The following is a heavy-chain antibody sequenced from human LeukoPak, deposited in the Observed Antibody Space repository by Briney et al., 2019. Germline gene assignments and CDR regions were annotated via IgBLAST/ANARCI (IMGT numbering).Heavy chain of an antibody. CDR3: ARGGYGHNMDV. V-gene: IGHV3-74*01. CDR1: GFVFSNYY. CDR2: IKNAGIDT. D-gene: IGHD3-10*01. J-gene: IGHJ6*03. Sequence: PGGSLRLSCVGSGFVFSNYYMYWVRQAPGKGLVWVSRIKNAGIDTIYADSVKGRFTVSRGNAKNTVYLQMSSLRAEDTAVYYCARGGYGHNMDVWGEGTTVTVSS.